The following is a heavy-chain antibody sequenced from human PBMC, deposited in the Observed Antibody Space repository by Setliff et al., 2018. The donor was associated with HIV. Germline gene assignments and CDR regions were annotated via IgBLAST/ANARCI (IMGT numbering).Heavy chain of an antibody. CDR3: ARRGLDTTLVDAFDI. D-gene: IGHD1-1*01. CDR1: GESISGSSYS. V-gene: IGHV4-39*07. J-gene: IGHJ3*02. CDR2: INHSGST. Sequence: SETLSLTCTVSGESISGSSYSWGWIRQPPWKGLEWIGEINHSGSTYYNPSLKSRVAISLDTSKNQFSLKLSSVTAADTAVYYCARRGLDTTLVDAFDIWGQGTMVTVS.